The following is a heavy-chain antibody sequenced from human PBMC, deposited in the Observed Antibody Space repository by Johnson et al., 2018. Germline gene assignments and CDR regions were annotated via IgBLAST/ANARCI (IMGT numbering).Heavy chain of an antibody. CDR2: ISYDGSNK. J-gene: IGHJ6*03. V-gene: IGHV3-30-3*01. CDR3: ARDSKSIYYYMDV. D-gene: IGHD2-2*01. Sequence: VQLVESGGGVVQPGRSLRLSCAASGFTFSSYAMHWVRQAPGKGLEWVAVISYDGSNKYYADSVKGRFTSSRDNSKNTLYLQMNSLRAEDTAVYYCARDSKSIYYYMDVWGKGTTVTVFS. CDR1: GFTFSSYA.